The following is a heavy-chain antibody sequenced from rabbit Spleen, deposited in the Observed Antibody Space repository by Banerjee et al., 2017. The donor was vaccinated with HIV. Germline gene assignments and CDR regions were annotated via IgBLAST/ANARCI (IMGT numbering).Heavy chain of an antibody. CDR2: IYAGSTGTT. Sequence: EGSGGDLVKLGESLHLTCTASGFSSTTDYMSWVRQAPGKGLEWIGTIYAGSTGTTDYASWAKGRFTISKTSSTTVTLQMTSLTAADTATYFCARNFDLWGPGTLVTVS. J-gene: IGHJ4*01. CDR3: ARNFDL. V-gene: IGHV1S40*01. CDR1: GFSSTTDY.